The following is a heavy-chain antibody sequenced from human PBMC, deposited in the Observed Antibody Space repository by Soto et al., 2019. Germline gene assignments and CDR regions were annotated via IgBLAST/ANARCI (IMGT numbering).Heavy chain of an antibody. CDR1: SFYA. V-gene: IGHV1-69*01. D-gene: IGHD3-16*01. Sequence: QVQPVQSGSEVKKPGSSVRVSCKTGSFYAVSWVRQAPGQGLEWMGGLIPVFDTPSYAQQFQGRGNISAGAFKMTAYIELSGLRAEDTALYYYASTSETGRDSYDGMDAGDQWIAVTVSS. CDR3: ASTSETGRDSYDGMDA. J-gene: IGHJ6*02. CDR2: LIPVFDTP.